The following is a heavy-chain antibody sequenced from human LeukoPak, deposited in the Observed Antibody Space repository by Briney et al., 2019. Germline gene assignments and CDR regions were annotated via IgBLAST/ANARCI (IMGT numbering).Heavy chain of an antibody. CDR2: FDPEDGET. D-gene: IGHD3-22*01. J-gene: IGHJ4*02. V-gene: IGHV1-24*01. CDR3: STVRGGGPYYYDSSGYYFG. Sequence: ASVKVSCKVSGYTLTELSMHWVRQAPGKGLEWMGGFDPEDGETIYAQKFQGRVTMTEDTSTDTAYMELSSLRSEDTAGYYCSTVRGGGPYYYDSSGYYFGWGQGTLVTVSS. CDR1: GYTLTELS.